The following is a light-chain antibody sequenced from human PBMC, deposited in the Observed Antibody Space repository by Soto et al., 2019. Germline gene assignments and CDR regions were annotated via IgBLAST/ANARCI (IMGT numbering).Light chain of an antibody. V-gene: IGLV2-14*03. Sequence: QSVLTQPASVSGSPGQSITLSCTGTSSDVGAYSVVSWHQQHPGKAPKLMIYNVYDRPSGISYRFSGSKSDNTASLTISGLQGEDEADYYCSAYTVSRTYVFGTGTKVTVL. CDR3: SAYTVSRTYV. J-gene: IGLJ1*01. CDR1: SSDVGAYSV. CDR2: NVY.